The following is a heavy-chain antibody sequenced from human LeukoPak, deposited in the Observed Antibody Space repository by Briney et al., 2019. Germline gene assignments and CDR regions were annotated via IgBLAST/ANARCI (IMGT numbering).Heavy chain of an antibody. CDR3: ARRYCSGGSCYSWDFDY. V-gene: IGHV1-18*04. CDR1: GYTFTSYG. J-gene: IGHJ4*02. Sequence: ASVKVSCKASGYTFTSYGISWVRQAPGQGLEWMGWIGAYNGNTNYAQKLQGRVTMTTDTSTSTAYMELRSLRSDDTAVYYCARRYCSGGSCYSWDFDYWGQGTLVTVSS. D-gene: IGHD2-15*01. CDR2: IGAYNGNT.